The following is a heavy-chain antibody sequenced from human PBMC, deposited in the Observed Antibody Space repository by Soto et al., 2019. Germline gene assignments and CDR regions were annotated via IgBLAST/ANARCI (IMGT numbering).Heavy chain of an antibody. J-gene: IGHJ4*02. D-gene: IGHD6-19*01. V-gene: IGHV3-23*01. CDR2: ISGSGGST. Sequence: EVQLLESGGGLVQPGGSLRLSCAASGFTFSNYAISWVRQAPGKGLEWVSIISGSGGSTYYADSVKGRFIISRDNSKNTLYLQMNSPRAEDTAVYYCASRSSGWYSDYWGQGTLVTVSS. CDR1: GFTFSNYA. CDR3: ASRSSGWYSDY.